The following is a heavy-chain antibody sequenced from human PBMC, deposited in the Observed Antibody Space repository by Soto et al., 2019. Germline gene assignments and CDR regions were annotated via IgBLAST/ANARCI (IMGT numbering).Heavy chain of an antibody. V-gene: IGHV3-23*01. CDR3: AKGMGGYCSSTSCYSGGIFDY. J-gene: IGHJ4*02. Sequence: EVQLLESGGGVVQPGGSLRLSCAASGFTFSSYAMSWVRQAPGKGLEWVSAISGSGGSTYYADSVKGRFTISRDNSKNTLYLQMNSLRAEDTAVYYCAKGMGGYCSSTSCYSGGIFDYWGQGTLVTVSS. D-gene: IGHD2-2*01. CDR2: ISGSGGST. CDR1: GFTFSSYA.